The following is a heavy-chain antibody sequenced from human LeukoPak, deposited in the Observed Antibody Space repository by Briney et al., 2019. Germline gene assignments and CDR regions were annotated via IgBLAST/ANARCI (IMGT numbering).Heavy chain of an antibody. D-gene: IGHD3-22*01. CDR3: ARGEDYYDSSGYFDY. CDR2: IYYSGST. V-gene: IGHV4-59*01. Sequence: SETLSLTCTVSGGSISSYYWSWIRQPPGKGLEWIGYIYYSGSTNYNPSLKSRVTTSVDTSKNQFSLKLSSVTAADTAVYYCARGEDYYDSSGYFDYWGQGTLVTVSS. J-gene: IGHJ4*02. CDR1: GGSISSYY.